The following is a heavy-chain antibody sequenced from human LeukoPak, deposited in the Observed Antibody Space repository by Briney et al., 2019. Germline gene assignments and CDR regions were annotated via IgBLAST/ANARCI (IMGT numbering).Heavy chain of an antibody. V-gene: IGHV1-8*01. CDR2: MNPYSGNT. J-gene: IGHJ6*03. Sequence: ASVKVSCKASGYTFTSYDINWVRQATGQGLEWMGWMNPYSGNTVYAQKFQGRVTMTRNTSISTAYMELSSLKPEDTAVYYCARGQYNWNYGYYYYSMDVWGKGTTVTVSS. CDR3: ARGQYNWNYGYYYYSMDV. CDR1: GYTFTSYD. D-gene: IGHD1-7*01.